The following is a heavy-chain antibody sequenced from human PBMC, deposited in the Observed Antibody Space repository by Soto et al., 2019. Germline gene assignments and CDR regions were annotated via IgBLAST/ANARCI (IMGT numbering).Heavy chain of an antibody. D-gene: IGHD3-22*01. CDR2: ISAHTGSS. J-gene: IGHJ3*01. V-gene: IGHV1-18*01. Sequence: QVQLVQSVAEVKKPGASVKVSCTASVYTFTSSGMSWVRQAPGQGLEWMGWISAHTGSSEYAQMFQSRVTMTTDRSTSTVYMEISSLRSDDTAVYYFARAFFYKGSDSSSYSFAAFDFWGTGTLVNVSS. CDR1: VYTFTSSG. CDR3: ARAFFYKGSDSSSYSFAAFDF.